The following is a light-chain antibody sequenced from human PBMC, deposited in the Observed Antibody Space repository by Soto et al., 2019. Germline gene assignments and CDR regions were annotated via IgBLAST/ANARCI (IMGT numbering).Light chain of an antibody. CDR2: EVS. J-gene: IGLJ1*01. CDR3: ISYTSDDVRYV. CDR1: NSDVGIYDF. V-gene: IGLV2-14*01. Sequence: QSVLTRPASVSGTPGQSITSSCTGSNSDVGIYDFASWYQHHPGSAPKLIVSEVSHRPSGVSNRFSGSKSGNTASLTISGLQSEDEADYYCISYTSDDVRYVFGTGTKVTVL.